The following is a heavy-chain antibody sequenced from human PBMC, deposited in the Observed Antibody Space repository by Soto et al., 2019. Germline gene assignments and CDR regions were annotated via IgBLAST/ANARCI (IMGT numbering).Heavy chain of an antibody. CDR3: ARDVGVVHFDY. D-gene: IGHD2-15*01. J-gene: IGHJ4*02. CDR2: ISAYNGNT. V-gene: IGHV1-18*04. CDR1: GYTFTSYG. Sequence: ASVKVSCKASGYTFTSYGISWVRQAPGQGLEWMGWISAYNGNTNYAQKLQGRVTMTADTSTSTAYMELRSLRSEDTAVYYFARDVGVVHFDYWSQGTLVTVSS.